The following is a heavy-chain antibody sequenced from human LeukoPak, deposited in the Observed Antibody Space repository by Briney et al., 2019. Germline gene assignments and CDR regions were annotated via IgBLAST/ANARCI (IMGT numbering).Heavy chain of an antibody. CDR2: IYTSGST. CDR1: GGSISSGSYY. J-gene: IGHJ4*02. CDR3: ASIDFG. V-gene: IGHV4-61*02. Sequence: SQTLSLTCTVSGGSISSGSYYWSWIRQPAGKGLEWIGRIYTSGSTNYNPSLKSRVTISVDTSKNQFSLKLSSVTAADTAVYYCASIDFGWGQGTLVTVSS. D-gene: IGHD3-3*01.